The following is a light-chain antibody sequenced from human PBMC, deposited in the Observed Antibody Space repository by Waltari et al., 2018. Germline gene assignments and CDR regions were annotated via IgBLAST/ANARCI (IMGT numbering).Light chain of an antibody. CDR3: AAWDGSLSGWV. CDR2: SNT. Sequence: QSVLTQPPSASGTPGQTVTISCSGRSSNIGGTTVNWYRHLPGTAPTLLIYSNTQRPSGVPDRFSGSKSGTSASLAISGLQSEDEADYYCAAWDGSLSGWVFGGGTSLTVL. J-gene: IGLJ3*02. V-gene: IGLV1-44*01. CDR1: SSNIGGTT.